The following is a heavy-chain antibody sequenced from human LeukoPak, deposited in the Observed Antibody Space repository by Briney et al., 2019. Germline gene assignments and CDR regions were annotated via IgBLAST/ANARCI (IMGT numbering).Heavy chain of an antibody. CDR2: ISGSGGST. D-gene: IGHD1-26*01. V-gene: IGHV3-23*01. CDR1: GFTFSSYA. CDR3: AQEAATVGGFDY. J-gene: IGHJ4*02. Sequence: VGSLRLSCAASGFTFSSYAMSWVRQAPGRGLEWVSAISGSGGSTYYADSVKGRFTISRDNSKNTLYLQMNSLGAEDTAVYYCAQEAATVGGFDYWGQGTLVTVSS.